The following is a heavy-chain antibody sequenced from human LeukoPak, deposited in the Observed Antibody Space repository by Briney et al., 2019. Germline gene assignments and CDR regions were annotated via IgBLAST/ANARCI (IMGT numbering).Heavy chain of an antibody. J-gene: IGHJ3*02. Sequence: ASVKVSCKASGYTLTDNHLYWVRQAPGQGLEWMGWIDPNSGVTNFAQNFQGRLTMTTDTSISTAYMELSRLTSDDTTVYYCARELGINAFDIWGQGTLVTVSS. V-gene: IGHV1-2*02. CDR2: IDPNSGVT. D-gene: IGHD1-26*01. CDR1: GYTLTDNH. CDR3: ARELGINAFDI.